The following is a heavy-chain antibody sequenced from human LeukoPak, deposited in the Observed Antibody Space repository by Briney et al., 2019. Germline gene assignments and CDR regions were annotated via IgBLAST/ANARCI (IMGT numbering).Heavy chain of an antibody. CDR3: AREAQDFRTGNHRPGHYDYMDV. Sequence: SETLSLTCGVSGGSISSYYWAWIRQAPGKGLEWIGYIYYAGSTNYNPSLKSRVTMSVDMSRNQFSPRMTSVTAADTAVYYCAREAQDFRTGNHRPGHYDYMDVWGKGTAVTVSS. J-gene: IGHJ6*03. CDR1: GGSISSYY. D-gene: IGHD1-14*01. V-gene: IGHV4-59*01. CDR2: IYYAGST.